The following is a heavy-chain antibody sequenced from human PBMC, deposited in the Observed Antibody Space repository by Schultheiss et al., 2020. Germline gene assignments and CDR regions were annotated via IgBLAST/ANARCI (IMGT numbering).Heavy chain of an antibody. CDR1: GYTFTSYG. CDR2: ISAYNGNT. Sequence: ASVKVSGKASGYTFTSYGISWLRQAPGQGLEWMGWISAYNGNTNYAQKLQGRVTMTTDTSTSTAYMELRSLRSDDTAVYYCARRAYSGYDSHFDYWGQGTLDNV. CDR3: ARRAYSGYDSHFDY. J-gene: IGHJ4*02. V-gene: IGHV1-18*01. D-gene: IGHD5-12*01.